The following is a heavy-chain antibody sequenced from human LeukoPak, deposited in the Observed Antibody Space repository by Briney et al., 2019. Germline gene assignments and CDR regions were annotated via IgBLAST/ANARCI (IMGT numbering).Heavy chain of an antibody. Sequence: PGGSLRLSCAASGFTFSSYAMRWVRQAPGKGLEWVAVISYDGSNKYYADSVKGRFTISRDNSKNTLYLQMNSLRAEDTAVYYCARDSEQQLTYYFDYWGQGTLVTVSS. V-gene: IGHV3-30*04. CDR3: ARDSEQQLTYYFDY. CDR2: ISYDGSNK. J-gene: IGHJ4*02. CDR1: GFTFSSYA. D-gene: IGHD6-13*01.